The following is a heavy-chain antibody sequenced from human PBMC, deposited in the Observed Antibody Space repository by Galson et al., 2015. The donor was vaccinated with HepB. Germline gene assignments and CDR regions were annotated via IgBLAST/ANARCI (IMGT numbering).Heavy chain of an antibody. V-gene: IGHV3-30*02. CDR3: AKDGDYVWGSYGYYGMDV. CDR1: GFTFSSYG. D-gene: IGHD3-16*01. J-gene: IGHJ6*02. Sequence: SLRLSCAASGFTFSSYGMHWVRQAPGKGLEWVAFIRYDGSNKYYADSVKGRFTISRDNSKNTLYLQMNSLRAEDTAVYYCAKDGDYVWGSYGYYGMDVWGQGTTVTVSS. CDR2: IRYDGSNK.